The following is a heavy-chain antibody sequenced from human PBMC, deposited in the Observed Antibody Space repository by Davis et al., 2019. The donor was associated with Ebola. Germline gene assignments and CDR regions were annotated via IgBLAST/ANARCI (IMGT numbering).Heavy chain of an antibody. CDR2: IYYSGST. CDR3: ARIGYYYDSSGYYYHYYFDY. CDR1: GGSISSYY. D-gene: IGHD3-22*01. J-gene: IGHJ4*02. V-gene: IGHV4-59*01. Sequence: MPSETLSLTCAVYGGSISSYYWSWIRQPPGKGLEWIGYIYYSGSTNYNPSLKSRVTISVDTSKNQFSLKLSSVTAADTAVYYCARIGYYYDSSGYYYHYYFDYWGQGTLVTVSS.